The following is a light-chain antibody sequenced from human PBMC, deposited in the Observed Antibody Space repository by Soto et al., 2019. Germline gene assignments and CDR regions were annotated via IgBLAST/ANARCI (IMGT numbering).Light chain of an antibody. CDR2: GVS. V-gene: IGLV2-14*01. CDR1: TSDIGGYNY. CDR3: SSYTDSGINVL. J-gene: IGLJ3*02. Sequence: QSVLSQPASVSGSPGQSITISCTGTTSDIGGYNYVSWYQQHPGKAPQLMIYGVSNRPSGVSNRFSGSKSGSTASLTISGLQADDEADYYCSSYTDSGINVLFGGGTKLTVL.